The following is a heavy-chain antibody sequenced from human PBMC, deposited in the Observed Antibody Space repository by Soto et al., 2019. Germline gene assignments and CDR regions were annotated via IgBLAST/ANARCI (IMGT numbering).Heavy chain of an antibody. CDR2: IHYTGSI. D-gene: IGHD3-10*02. J-gene: IGHJ5*02. V-gene: IGHV4-39*01. CDR3: AILSHMLNTWFYP. Sequence: PSETLSLTCSVSGASISSTSYYWGWIRQPPGKGLQWIGSIHYTGSIDYSPSLKGRVSMSVDTSKNELSLRLNSVTAADTAVFYCAILSHMLNTWFYPWCQGALVTVSS. CDR1: GASISSTSYY.